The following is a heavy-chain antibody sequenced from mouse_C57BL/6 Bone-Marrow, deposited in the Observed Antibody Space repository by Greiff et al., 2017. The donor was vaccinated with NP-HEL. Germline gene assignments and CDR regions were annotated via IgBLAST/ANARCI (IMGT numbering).Heavy chain of an antibody. V-gene: IGHV1-22*01. CDR2: INPNNGGT. D-gene: IGHD2-2*01. CDR3: ARAGGYDTYYWFDY. Sequence: EVKLMESGPELVKPGASVKMSCKASGYTFTDYNMHWVKQSHGKSLEWIGYINPNNGGTSYNQKFKGKATLTVNKSSSTAYMELRSLTSEDSAVYYCARAGGYDTYYWFDYWGQGTTLTVSS. J-gene: IGHJ2*01. CDR1: GYTFTDYN.